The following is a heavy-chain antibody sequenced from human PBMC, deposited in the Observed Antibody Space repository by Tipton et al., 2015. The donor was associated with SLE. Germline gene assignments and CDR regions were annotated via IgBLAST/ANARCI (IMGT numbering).Heavy chain of an antibody. D-gene: IGHD1-7*01. CDR1: GFTFSNYG. V-gene: IGHV3-30*12. CDR3: ARDIEGITGTTGTFDY. J-gene: IGHJ4*02. CDR2: MSFDGRNY. Sequence: SLRLSCTSSGFTFSNYGMHWVRQAPGKGLEWVAVMSFDGRNYFHAEGRFSISRDNSKNTLYLQMNSLRAEDTAVYYCARDIEGITGTTGTFDYWGQGTLVTVSS.